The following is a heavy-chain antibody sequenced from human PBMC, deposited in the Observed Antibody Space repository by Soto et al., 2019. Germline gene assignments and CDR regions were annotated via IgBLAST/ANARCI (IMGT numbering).Heavy chain of an antibody. CDR3: ARLSTMIVVVPSGFDI. J-gene: IGHJ3*02. CDR1: GYSFTGYW. D-gene: IGHD3-22*01. CDR2: IDPSDSYT. Sequence: GEPLKLSCKGSGYSFTGYWISWVRQMPGKGREWMGRIDPSDSYTNYSPSFQGHVTISADKSISTAYLQWSSLKASDTAMYYCARLSTMIVVVPSGFDIGGQGTRVTVSS. V-gene: IGHV5-10-1*01.